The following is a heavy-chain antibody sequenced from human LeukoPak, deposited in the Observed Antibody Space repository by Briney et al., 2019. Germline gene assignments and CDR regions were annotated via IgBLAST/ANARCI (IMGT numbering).Heavy chain of an antibody. D-gene: IGHD4-17*01. V-gene: IGHV3-30-3*01. Sequence: GGSLRLSCAASGFTFSSYAMHWVRQAPGKGLEWVAVISYDGSNKYYADSVKGRFTISRDNSKNTLYLQMNSLRAEDTAVYYCARLTVTTYYGMDVWGRGTTVTVSS. CDR2: ISYDGSNK. J-gene: IGHJ6*02. CDR3: ARLTVTTYYGMDV. CDR1: GFTFSSYA.